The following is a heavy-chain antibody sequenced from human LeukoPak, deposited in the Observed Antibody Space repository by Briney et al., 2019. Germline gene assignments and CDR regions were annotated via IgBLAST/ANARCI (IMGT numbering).Heavy chain of an antibody. CDR3: AKKSVHGAGTGSFDI. J-gene: IGHJ3*02. V-gene: IGHV3-30*18. D-gene: IGHD3-10*01. Sequence: GGSLRLSCAASGFTFSSYAFYWVRKAPGKGLEWVSSISYDGRNQYYIDSVRGRFTISRDNSKNTLYLQMNSLRTEDTAVYFCAKKSVHGAGTGSFDIWGQGTMVTVSS. CDR2: ISYDGRNQ. CDR1: GFTFSSYA.